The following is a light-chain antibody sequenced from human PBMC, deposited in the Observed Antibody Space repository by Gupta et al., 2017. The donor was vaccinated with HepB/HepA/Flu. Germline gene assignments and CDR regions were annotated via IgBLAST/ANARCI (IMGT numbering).Light chain of an antibody. CDR3: QQANSYPIT. J-gene: IGKJ3*01. V-gene: IGKV1-9*01. CDR2: DAS. Sequence: DIQLTQSPSFLSSSVGDRVTITCRASQGISSYLAWYQQEAGKAPKLLIYDASTLQSGVPSRFSGSGSGTEFTLTISSLQPEDFATYYCQQANSYPITFGHGTKVDIK. CDR1: QGISSY.